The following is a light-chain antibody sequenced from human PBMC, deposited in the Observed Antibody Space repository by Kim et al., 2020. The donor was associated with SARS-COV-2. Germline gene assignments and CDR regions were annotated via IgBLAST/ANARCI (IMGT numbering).Light chain of an antibody. CDR2: GAS. CDR1: QDITND. V-gene: IGKV1-17*01. Sequence: DIQMTQSPSSLSASVGDRVTITCRASQDITNDLGWYQQNPGRAPKRLIYGASSLQSGVPSRFSGSGSGTEFTLTISSVQPEDFATYFCLQHSTYPITFGQGTRLEIK. J-gene: IGKJ5*01. CDR3: LQHSTYPIT.